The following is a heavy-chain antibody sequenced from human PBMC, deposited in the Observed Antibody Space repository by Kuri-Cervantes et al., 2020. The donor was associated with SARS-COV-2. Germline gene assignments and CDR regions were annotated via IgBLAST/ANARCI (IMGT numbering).Heavy chain of an antibody. CDR2: IYHSGST. D-gene: IGHD1-26*01. Sequence: ESLKISCTVSGYSISSGYYWGRIRQPPGKGLEWIGSIYHSGSTYYNPSLKSRVTISVDTSKNQFSLKLSSVTAADTAVYYCAREGGSRHHDALDIWGQATMVTVSS. V-gene: IGHV4-38-2*02. CDR1: GYSISSGYY. J-gene: IGHJ3*02. CDR3: AREGGSRHHDALDI.